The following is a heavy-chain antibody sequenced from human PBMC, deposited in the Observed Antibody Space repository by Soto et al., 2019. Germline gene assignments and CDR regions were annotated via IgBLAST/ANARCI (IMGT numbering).Heavy chain of an antibody. CDR1: GFTFSSYA. CDR2: ISGSGGST. D-gene: IGHD3-3*01. Sequence: GGSLRLSCAASGFTFSSYAMSWVRQAPGKGLEWVSAISGSGGSTYYADSVKGRFTISRDNSKNTLYLQMNSLRAEDTAVYYCAKDLTIFGVPDIDYWGQGTLVTVSS. J-gene: IGHJ4*02. CDR3: AKDLTIFGVPDIDY. V-gene: IGHV3-23*01.